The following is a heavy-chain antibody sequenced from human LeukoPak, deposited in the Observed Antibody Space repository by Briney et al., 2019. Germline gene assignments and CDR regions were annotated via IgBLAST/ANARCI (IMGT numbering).Heavy chain of an antibody. V-gene: IGHV4-39*01. D-gene: IGHD1-26*01. CDR1: GGSISSYY. J-gene: IGHJ4*02. CDR2: IYYSGST. Sequence: SETLSLTCSVSGGSISSYYWSWIRQPPGKGLEWIGSIYYSGSTYYNPSLKSRVTISVDTSKNQFSLKLSSVTAADTAVYYCARLPVGTTEGYWGQGTLVTVSS. CDR3: ARLPVGTTEGY.